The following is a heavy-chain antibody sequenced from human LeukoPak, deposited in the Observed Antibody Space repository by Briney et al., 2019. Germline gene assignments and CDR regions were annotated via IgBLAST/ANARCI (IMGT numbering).Heavy chain of an antibody. V-gene: IGHV3-30*02. D-gene: IGHD1-26*01. J-gene: IGHJ4*02. CDR2: IRYDGSNK. CDR3: AKDRWYSGSYRFTSLDY. CDR1: GFTFSSYG. Sequence: PGGSLRLSCAASGFTFSSYGMHWVRQAPGKGLEWVAFIRYDGSNKYYADSVKGRFTISRDNSKNTLYLQMNSLRAEDTAVYYCAKDRWYSGSYRFTSLDYWGQGTLVTVSS.